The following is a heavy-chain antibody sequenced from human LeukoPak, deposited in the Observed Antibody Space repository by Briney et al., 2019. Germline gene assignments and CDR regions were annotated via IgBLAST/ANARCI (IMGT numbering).Heavy chain of an antibody. D-gene: IGHD3-16*01. V-gene: IGHV4-34*01. J-gene: IGHJ6*03. CDR3: ARETSQKGAHYMDV. CDR2: INHSGST. Sequence: SETLSLTCAVYGGSFSGYYWSWIRQPPGKGLEWIGEINHSGSTNYNPSLKSRVTISVDTSKNQFSLKLSSVTAADTAVYYCARETSQKGAHYMDVWGKGTTVTISS. CDR1: GGSFSGYY.